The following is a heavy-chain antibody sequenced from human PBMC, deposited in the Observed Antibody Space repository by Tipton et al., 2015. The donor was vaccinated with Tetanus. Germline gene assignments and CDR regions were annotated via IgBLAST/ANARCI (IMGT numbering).Heavy chain of an antibody. V-gene: IGHV4-4*07. Sequence: TLSLTCTVSGDSISSNYWSWIRQPAGKGPEWIGRIYINGRNNYNPSLKSRVTMSIDTSKNQFSLNLRSVTAADTAVYYCARQSSREVWLQRQWVMFFYGLDVWGQGTTVTVSS. CDR3: ARQSSREVWLQRQWVMFFYGLDV. CDR2: IYINGRN. CDR1: GDSISSNY. J-gene: IGHJ6*02. D-gene: IGHD5-24*01.